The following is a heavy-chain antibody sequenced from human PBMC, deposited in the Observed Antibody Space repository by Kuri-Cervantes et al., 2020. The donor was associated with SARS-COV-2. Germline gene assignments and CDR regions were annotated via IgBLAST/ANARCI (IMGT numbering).Heavy chain of an antibody. CDR2: IYYSGST. CDR1: GYSISSSNW. V-gene: IGHV4-28*03. CDR3: ARDRGAYCRSTSCYFGWFDP. Sequence: SQTLSLTCAVSGYSISSSNWWGWIRQPPGKGLAWIGYIYYSGSTYYNPSLKSRVTMSVDTSKNQFSLKLSSVTAVDTAVYYCARDRGAYCRSTSCYFGWFDPWGQGTLVTVSS. J-gene: IGHJ5*02. D-gene: IGHD2-2*01.